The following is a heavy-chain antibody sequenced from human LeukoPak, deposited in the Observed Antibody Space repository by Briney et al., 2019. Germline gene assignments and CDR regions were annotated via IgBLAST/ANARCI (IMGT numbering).Heavy chain of an antibody. D-gene: IGHD1-14*01. CDR1: GFTFSNYG. Sequence: GGSLRLSCGASGFTFSNYGMSWVRQAPGKGLEWVSAIGGSGDSTNYADSVKGRFTLSRDNSKNTLYLQMNSLRVEDTAVYYCARTWSFDYWGQGTLVTVSS. J-gene: IGHJ4*02. CDR3: ARTWSFDY. V-gene: IGHV3-23*01. CDR2: IGGSGDST.